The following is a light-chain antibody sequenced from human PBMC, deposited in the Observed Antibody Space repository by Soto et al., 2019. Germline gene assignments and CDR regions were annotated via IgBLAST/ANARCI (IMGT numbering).Light chain of an antibody. CDR1: SSDVGGYNF. CDR2: EVS. J-gene: IGLJ1*01. V-gene: IGLV2-14*01. CDR3: SSYASSTTHYV. Sequence: QSALTQPASVSGSPGQSISISCTGTSSDVGGYNFVSWYQLHPGKAPRLMIYEVSNRPSGVSNRFSGSKSGSTAFLTISGLQAEDEADYYCSSYASSTTHYVFGTGTQLTVL.